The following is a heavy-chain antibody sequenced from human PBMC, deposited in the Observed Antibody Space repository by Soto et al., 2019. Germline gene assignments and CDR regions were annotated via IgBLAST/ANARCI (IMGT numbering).Heavy chain of an antibody. J-gene: IGHJ4*02. CDR1: GDSITGHYMF. CDR3: ARLSPFAAAAGTTVFDY. V-gene: IGHV4-59*11. Sequence: SETLSLTCTVCGDSITGHYMFWGWIRRPPGQGLEWIGYIYYSGSTNYNPSLKSRVTISVDTSKNQFSLKLSSVTAADTAVYYCARLSPFAAAAGTTVFDYWGQGTLVTVSS. CDR2: IYYSGST. D-gene: IGHD6-13*01.